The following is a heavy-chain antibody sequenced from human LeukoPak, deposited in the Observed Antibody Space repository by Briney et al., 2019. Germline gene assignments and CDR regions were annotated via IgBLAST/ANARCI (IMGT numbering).Heavy chain of an antibody. CDR1: GFIFSNYG. V-gene: IGHV3-23*01. D-gene: IGHD6-13*01. Sequence: GGSLRLSCAAPGFIFSNYGMNWVRQAPGKGLEWVAAISASGSATSYADSVRGRFTISRDNSKNTLYLQMNSLRAEDTAVYYCAKTRPLDSSSWSHGDYWGQGTLVTVSS. CDR2: ISASGSAT. J-gene: IGHJ4*02. CDR3: AKTRPLDSSSWSHGDY.